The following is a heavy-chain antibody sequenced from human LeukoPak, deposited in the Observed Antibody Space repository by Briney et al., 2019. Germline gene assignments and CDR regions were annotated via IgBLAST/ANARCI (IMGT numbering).Heavy chain of an antibody. D-gene: IGHD3-22*01. V-gene: IGHV4-30-4*01. CDR2: IYYSGST. J-gene: IGHJ4*02. CDR3: ARAKTEYYYDSSGILDY. Sequence: SETLSLTCTVSDGSISSGDYYWSWIRQPPGKGLEWIGYIYYSGSTYYNPSLKSRVTISVDTSKNQFSLKLSSVTAADTAVYYCARAKTEYYYDSSGILDYWGQGTLVTVSS. CDR1: DGSISSGDYY.